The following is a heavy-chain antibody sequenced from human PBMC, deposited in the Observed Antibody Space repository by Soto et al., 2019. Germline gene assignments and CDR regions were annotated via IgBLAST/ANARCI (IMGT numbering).Heavy chain of an antibody. D-gene: IGHD3-9*01. CDR1: GFTYSGYS. J-gene: IGHJ4*02. V-gene: IGHV3-48*02. Sequence: GVLRLSCAASGFTYSGYSVNWVRQAPGKGLEWVSYISSGSKTIYYADSVKGRFTVSRDNARNSQYLQMNSLRDEDTAVYYCVREDILGTRSFDYWGQGTLVTVSS. CDR3: VREDILGTRSFDY. CDR2: ISSGSKTI.